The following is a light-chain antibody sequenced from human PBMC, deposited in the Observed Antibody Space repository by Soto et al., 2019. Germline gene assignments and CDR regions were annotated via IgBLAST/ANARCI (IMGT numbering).Light chain of an antibody. CDR3: QQTYSTPFFT. J-gene: IGKJ3*01. CDR2: GAS. CDR1: QRISSY. Sequence: DIQMTQSPSSLSASVGDRVTITCRASQRISSYLNWYQQQAGKAPRLLIYGASSLQSGVPSRFSGRGSGTDFTLTITTLQPEDFATYYCQQTYSTPFFTFGPGTNVDF. V-gene: IGKV1-39*01.